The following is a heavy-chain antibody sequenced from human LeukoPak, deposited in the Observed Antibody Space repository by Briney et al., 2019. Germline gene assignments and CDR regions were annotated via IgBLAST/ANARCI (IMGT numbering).Heavy chain of an antibody. CDR3: ARDTAGDYGGTSDY. CDR1: GGSISSGGYY. V-gene: IGHV4-31*03. CDR2: IYYSGST. Sequence: SETLSLTCTVSGGSISSGGYYWSWIRQHPGKGLEWIGYIYYSGSTYYNPSLKSRVTISVDTSKNQFSLKLSSVTAADTAVYYCARDTAGDYGGTSDYWGQGTLVTVSS. D-gene: IGHD4-17*01. J-gene: IGHJ4*02.